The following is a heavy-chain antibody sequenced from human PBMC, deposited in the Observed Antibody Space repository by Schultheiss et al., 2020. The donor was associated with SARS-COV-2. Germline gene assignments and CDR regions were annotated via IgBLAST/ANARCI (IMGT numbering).Heavy chain of an antibody. CDR2: ISYDGSNK. Sequence: GESLKISCAASGFTFSSYGMHWVRQAPGKGLEWVAVISYDGSNKYYADSVKGRFTISRDNSKNTLYLQMNSLRAEDTAVYYCAKDSYYYYDFWSGHGAGMDVWGQGTTVTVSS. J-gene: IGHJ6*02. CDR3: AKDSYYYYDFWSGHGAGMDV. D-gene: IGHD3-3*01. V-gene: IGHV3-30*18. CDR1: GFTFSSYG.